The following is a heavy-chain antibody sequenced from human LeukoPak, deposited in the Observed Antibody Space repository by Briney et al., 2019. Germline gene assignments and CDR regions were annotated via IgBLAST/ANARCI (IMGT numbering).Heavy chain of an antibody. Sequence: GGSLRLSCAASGFTFSSYGMHWVRQAPGKGLEGVAFIRYDGSNKYYADSVKGRFTISRDNSKNTLYLQMNSLRAEDTAVYYCAKDPRYDSSGYNLDYWGQGTLVTVSS. J-gene: IGHJ4*02. CDR1: GFTFSSYG. V-gene: IGHV3-30*02. CDR2: IRYDGSNK. D-gene: IGHD3-22*01. CDR3: AKDPRYDSSGYNLDY.